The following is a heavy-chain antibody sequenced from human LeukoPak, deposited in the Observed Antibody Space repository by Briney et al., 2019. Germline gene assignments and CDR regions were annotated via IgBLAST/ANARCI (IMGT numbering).Heavy chain of an antibody. D-gene: IGHD3-3*01. V-gene: IGHV3-30*04. Sequence: GRSLRLSCAASGFTFSSYAMHWVPQAPGKGLEGVVVISFDGSNKSYADSVRVRFTISRYNSKTTLYLHMISLRAEDRAVYYCAGGAAVVWLRPQTSVLENWGQGTLLTVPS. CDR3: AGGAAVVWLRPQTSVLEN. CDR2: ISFDGSNK. CDR1: GFTFSSYA. J-gene: IGHJ4*02.